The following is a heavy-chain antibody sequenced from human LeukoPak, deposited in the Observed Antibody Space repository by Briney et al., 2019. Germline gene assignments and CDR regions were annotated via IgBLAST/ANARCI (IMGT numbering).Heavy chain of an antibody. CDR1: VYTFTRSY. Sequence: ASVKVSCKTSVYTFTRSYLHSVPQVPGQGLEWMGWTNPSTGGTKSAQQFEGRVTMTRDTSNTTGYLELRSLRLDDTATYYCARGGAFCSITTCHEFDHWGQGTLVIVSS. D-gene: IGHD2-2*01. J-gene: IGHJ4*02. CDR2: TNPSTGGT. V-gene: IGHV1-2*02. CDR3: ARGGAFCSITTCHEFDH.